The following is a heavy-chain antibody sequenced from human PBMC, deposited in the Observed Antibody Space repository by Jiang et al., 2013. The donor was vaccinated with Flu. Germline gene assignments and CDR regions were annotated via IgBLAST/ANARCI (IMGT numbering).Heavy chain of an antibody. V-gene: IGHV1-2*02. Sequence: SGAEVKKPWASVKVSCEGSGYTFSGYYIHWVRQAPGHGLEWMGWINPNSGSTKYAEKFQGAVTMTSDTSISIVYMELTRLTSDDTGVYYCARGSHWGSGSYFPTYHLDSWGQGTLVTVSS. CDR1: GYTFSGYY. D-gene: IGHD3-10*01. CDR3: ARGSHWGSGSYFPTYHLDS. J-gene: IGHJ4*02. CDR2: INPNSGST.